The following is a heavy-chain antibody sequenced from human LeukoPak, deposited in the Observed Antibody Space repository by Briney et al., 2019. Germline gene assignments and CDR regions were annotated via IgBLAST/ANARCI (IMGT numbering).Heavy chain of an antibody. Sequence: PSETLSLTCTVSGDSISSYYWSWIRQPPGKGLEWIGEINHSGSTNYNPSLKSRVTISVDTSKNQFSLKLSSVTAADTAVYYCASRPSVYYDSSGPTSYYFDYWGQGTLVTVSS. CDR3: ASRPSVYYDSSGPTSYYFDY. CDR2: INHSGST. D-gene: IGHD3-22*01. V-gene: IGHV4-34*01. CDR1: GDSISSYY. J-gene: IGHJ4*02.